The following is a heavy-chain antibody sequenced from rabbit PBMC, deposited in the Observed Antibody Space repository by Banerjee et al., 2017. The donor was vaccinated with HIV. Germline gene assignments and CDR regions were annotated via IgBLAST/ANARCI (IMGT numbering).Heavy chain of an antibody. Sequence: QEQLVESGGGLVQPGGSLKLSCKASGFDFSGFGVSWVRQAPGKGLEWIAYIDPDHTSKGYASWVSGRFTISRSTSLNTVDLKMTSLTAADTATYLCAREYRGSGYYMNWDLWGPGTLVTVS. D-gene: IGHD1-1*01. CDR2: IDPDHTSK. CDR1: GFDFSGFG. V-gene: IGHV1S47*01. CDR3: AREYRGSGYYMNWDL. J-gene: IGHJ4*01.